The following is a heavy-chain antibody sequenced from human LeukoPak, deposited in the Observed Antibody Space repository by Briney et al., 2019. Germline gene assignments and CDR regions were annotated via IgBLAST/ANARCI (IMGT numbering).Heavy chain of an antibody. CDR1: GFTFSDYA. V-gene: IGHV3-9*03. CDR3: AQGPNYYCYMDV. J-gene: IGHJ6*03. CDR2: ISWNSGNI. Sequence: GGSLRLSCAASGFTFSDYAMHWVRQAPGKGLEWVSCISWNSGNIDYADSVKCRFTISRDNAKNSLYLHINSPRAEDMALYYCAQGPNYYCYMDVWGKGTTVTVSS.